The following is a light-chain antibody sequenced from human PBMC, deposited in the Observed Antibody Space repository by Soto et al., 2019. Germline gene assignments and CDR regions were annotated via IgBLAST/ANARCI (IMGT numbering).Light chain of an antibody. CDR1: QTISRY. Sequence: DIQMTQSPSSLSASVGDRVTITCRASQTISRYLNWYQQKPGKAPKILMYAASNLQSGVPSRFSGGGSGTDFNLTISSLQPGDSATYYCQQYDNWPPWTFGQGTKVEIK. CDR3: QQYDNWPPWT. CDR2: AAS. J-gene: IGKJ1*01. V-gene: IGKV1-39*01.